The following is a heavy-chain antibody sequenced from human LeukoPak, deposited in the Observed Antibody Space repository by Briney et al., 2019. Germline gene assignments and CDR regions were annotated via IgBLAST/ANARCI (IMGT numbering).Heavy chain of an antibody. J-gene: IGHJ5*02. Sequence: SDTLSLICSVWVGSLCIYYGMWMRQPTGGALEWIRYIYYRGRTNHNPSLKSRVPLPVDTSKKQFSLELGPVTASSPGLYFRGCTNYNPSLKSRVTISVDTSKNQFSLKLSSVTAADTAVYYCARENYYGSGSYWVDWFDPWGQGTLVAVSS. CDR1: VGSLCIYY. CDR3: GCTNYNPSLKSRVTISVDTSKNQFSLKLSSVTAADTAVYYCARENYYGSGSYWVDWFDP. CDR2: IYYRGRT. D-gene: IGHD3-10*01. V-gene: IGHV4-59*07.